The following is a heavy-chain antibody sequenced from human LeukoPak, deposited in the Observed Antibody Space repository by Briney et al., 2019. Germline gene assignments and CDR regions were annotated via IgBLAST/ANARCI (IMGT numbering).Heavy chain of an antibody. V-gene: IGHV3-23*01. Sequence: QPGGSLRLSCAASGFTFSNFAMSWLRQAPGKGLEWVSGISVSGDRTYYADSVRGWFTISRGNSKNTLYLQMNNLRGDDTAVYYCAKQSTARSLGEGGQGTLVTVSS. CDR1: GFTFSNFA. J-gene: IGHJ4*02. CDR2: ISVSGDRT. D-gene: IGHD6-6*01. CDR3: AKQSTARSLGE.